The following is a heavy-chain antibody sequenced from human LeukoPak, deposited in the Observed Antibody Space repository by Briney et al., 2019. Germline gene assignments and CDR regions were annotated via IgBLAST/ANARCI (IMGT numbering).Heavy chain of an antibody. CDR3: ARGIAVAPGDTFDI. CDR1: GYTFTGYY. V-gene: IGHV1-2*02. J-gene: IGHJ3*02. CDR2: INSNSGGT. Sequence: GASVKASCKASGYTFTGYYMHWVRQAPGQGLEWMGWINSNSGGTNYAQKFQGRVTMTRDTSISTAYMELSRLRSDDTAVYYCARGIAVAPGDTFDIWGQGTMVTVSS. D-gene: IGHD6-19*01.